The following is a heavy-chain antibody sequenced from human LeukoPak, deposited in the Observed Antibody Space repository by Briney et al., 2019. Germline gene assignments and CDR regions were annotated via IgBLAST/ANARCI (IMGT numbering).Heavy chain of an antibody. CDR2: IWYDGKNE. CDR3: ARDRHCANGVCHSPPGMDV. V-gene: IGHV3-33*01. Sequence: GGSLRLSCAASGFTFRSSGMHWVRQAPGKVLKWVATIWYDGKNEHVADSVKGRFSISRDNSKNTMYLQINSLRAEDTAVYYCARDRHCANGVCHSPPGMDVWGQGTTVTVSS. CDR1: GFTFRSSG. D-gene: IGHD2-8*01. J-gene: IGHJ6*02.